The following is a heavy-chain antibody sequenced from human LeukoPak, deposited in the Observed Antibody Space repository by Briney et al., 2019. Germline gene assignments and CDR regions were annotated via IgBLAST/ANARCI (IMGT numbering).Heavy chain of an antibody. V-gene: IGHV3-7*01. Sequence: GGSLRLSCAASGFTFNSYCMSWVRQAPGKGLEWVANIKQDGSEKYYVDSVKGRFTISRDNAKNSLYLQMNSLRAEDTAVYYCARDQTKWEPLRRREYYYMDVWGKGTTVTVSS. CDR2: IKQDGSEK. CDR3: ARDQTKWEPLRRREYYYMDV. J-gene: IGHJ6*03. CDR1: GFTFNSYC. D-gene: IGHD1-26*01.